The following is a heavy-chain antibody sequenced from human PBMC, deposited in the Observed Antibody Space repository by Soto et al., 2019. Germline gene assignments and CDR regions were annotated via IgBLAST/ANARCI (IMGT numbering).Heavy chain of an antibody. CDR2: IYYSGRT. CDR1: GGSIDNYEYY. D-gene: IGHD6-6*01. J-gene: IGHJ4*02. Sequence: QVQLQESGPGLVKPSQTLSLTCTVSGGSIDNYEYYWTWIRQPPGKVLEWVGYIYYSGRTNNNPSLNSQLTISLDPSKNQFSLRLTSVSAADTAMYYCARDRSNSPDYFDFWGQGTLVTVSS. CDR3: ARDRSNSPDYFDF. V-gene: IGHV4-30-4*01.